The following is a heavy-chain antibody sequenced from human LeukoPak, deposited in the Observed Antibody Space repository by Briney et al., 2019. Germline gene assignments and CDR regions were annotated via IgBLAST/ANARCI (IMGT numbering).Heavy chain of an antibody. J-gene: IGHJ6*02. Sequence: SETLSLTCAVSGGSITIDNWWTWVRQPPGKGLEWIGAIYHRGSTDYNPSLKSRVTISVDKSKNQFSLKLSSVTAADTAVYFCARDRDGMGVWGQGTTVTVSS. CDR1: GGSITIDNW. CDR2: IYHRGST. V-gene: IGHV4-4*02. CDR3: ARDRDGMGV.